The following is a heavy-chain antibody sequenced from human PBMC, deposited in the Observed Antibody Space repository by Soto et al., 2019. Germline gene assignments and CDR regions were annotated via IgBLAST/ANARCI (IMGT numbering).Heavy chain of an antibody. CDR3: ARISTVTTRTGFDY. Sequence: SVTLSLTCTVSGGSIGSSSYYWGWIRQPPGKGLEWIGSIYYSGSTYYNPSLKSRVTISVDTSKNQFSLKLSSVTAADTAVYYCARISTVTTRTGFDYWGQGTLVTVSS. J-gene: IGHJ4*02. V-gene: IGHV4-39*01. D-gene: IGHD4-17*01. CDR2: IYYSGST. CDR1: GGSIGSSSYY.